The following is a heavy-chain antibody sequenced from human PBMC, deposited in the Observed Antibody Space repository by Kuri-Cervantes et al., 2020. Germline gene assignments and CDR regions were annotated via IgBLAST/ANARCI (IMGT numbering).Heavy chain of an antibody. D-gene: IGHD5-12*01. J-gene: IGHJ5*02. V-gene: IGHV3-48*04. CDR3: AGARWLRLPWFDP. Sequence: GGSLRLSCAASGFTFSSYAMHRVRQAPGKGLEWVSYISSSSSTIYYADSVKGRFTISRDNAKNSLYLQMNSLRAEDTAVYYCAGARWLRLPWFDPWGQGTLVTVSS. CDR1: GFTFSSYA. CDR2: ISSSSSTI.